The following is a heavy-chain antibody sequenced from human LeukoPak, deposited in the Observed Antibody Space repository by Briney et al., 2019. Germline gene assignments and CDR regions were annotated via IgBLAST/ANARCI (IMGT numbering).Heavy chain of an antibody. J-gene: IGHJ3*02. V-gene: IGHV4-39*01. Sequence: PSETLSLTCSVSGGSIRSTTYYWGWIRQPPGKGLEWIGSIYYSGNTYYSPSLMSRVTISVDTSKNQFSLKLSSVTAADTAVYYCARQADTAMVLDAFDIWGQGTMVTVSS. CDR3: ARQADTAMVLDAFDI. CDR2: IYYSGNT. CDR1: GGSIRSTTYY. D-gene: IGHD5-18*01.